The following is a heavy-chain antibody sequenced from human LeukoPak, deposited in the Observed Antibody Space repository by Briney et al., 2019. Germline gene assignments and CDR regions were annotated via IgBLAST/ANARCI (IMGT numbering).Heavy chain of an antibody. J-gene: IGHJ5*02. CDR2: IYTSGST. D-gene: IGHD6-13*01. Sequence: PSETLSLTCTVSGGSISSYYWSWIRQPPGKGLEWIGYIYTSGSTNYNPSLKSRVTISVDTSKNQFSLKLSSVTAADTAVYYCARGARVWAGWRNWFDPWGQGTLVTVSS. V-gene: IGHV4-4*09. CDR1: GGSISSYY. CDR3: ARGARVWAGWRNWFDP.